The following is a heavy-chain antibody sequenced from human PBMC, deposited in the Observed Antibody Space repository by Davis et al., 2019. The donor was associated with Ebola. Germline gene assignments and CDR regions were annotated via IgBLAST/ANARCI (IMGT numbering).Heavy chain of an antibody. Sequence: AASVKVSCKASGYTFTSYDINWVRQATGQGLEWMGWMNPNSGNTGYAQKFQGRVTMTRNTSISTAYMELSSLRSEDTAVYYCARSMIGGYSGYDYYYYYGMDVWGQGTTVTVSS. CDR2: MNPNSGNT. J-gene: IGHJ6*02. D-gene: IGHD5-12*01. CDR1: GYTFTSYD. CDR3: ARSMIGGYSGYDYYYYYGMDV. V-gene: IGHV1-8*01.